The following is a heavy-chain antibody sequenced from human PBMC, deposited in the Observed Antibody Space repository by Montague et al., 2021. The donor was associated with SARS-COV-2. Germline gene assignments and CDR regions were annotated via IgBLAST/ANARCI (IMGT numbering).Heavy chain of an antibody. Sequence: SETLSLTCAVYGGSFSGYYWSWIRQPPGKGLEWIGEINHSGSTNYNPSLKSRVTISVDTSKNQFSLKLGSVTAADTAVYYCARGPRITMIVVVITDIWFHPWGQGTLVTVSS. CDR3: ARGPRITMIVVVITDIWFHP. CDR2: INHSGST. V-gene: IGHV4-34*01. J-gene: IGHJ5*02. CDR1: GGSFSGYY. D-gene: IGHD3-22*01.